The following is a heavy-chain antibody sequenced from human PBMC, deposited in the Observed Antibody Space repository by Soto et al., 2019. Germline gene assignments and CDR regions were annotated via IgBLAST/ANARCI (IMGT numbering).Heavy chain of an antibody. J-gene: IGHJ5*02. D-gene: IGHD6-13*01. CDR3: ARKPDSSSWMRTPSGSWFDP. V-gene: IGHV4-39*01. Sequence: QLQLQESGPGLVKPSETLSLTCTVSGGSISSSSYYWGWIRQPPGKGLEWIGRLYYSGSTYYNPSLKSRVTIAVDTSKNQFSLKRSSVTAADTAVYYCARKPDSSSWMRTPSGSWFDPWGQGTLVTVSS. CDR1: GGSISSSSYY. CDR2: LYYSGST.